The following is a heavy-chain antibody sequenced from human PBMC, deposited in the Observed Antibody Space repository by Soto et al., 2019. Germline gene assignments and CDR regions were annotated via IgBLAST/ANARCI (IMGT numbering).Heavy chain of an antibody. Sequence: QVQLVQSGAEVKKPGASVKVSCKASGYTFTGYYMHWVRQAPGQGLEWMGWINPNSGGTNYAQKFQGRVTMTRDTSISTAYMELSRLRSDDTAVYYCARGYYDSSGYYFHAFDIWGQGTTVTVSS. CDR1: GYTFTGYY. J-gene: IGHJ3*02. D-gene: IGHD3-22*01. CDR3: ARGYYDSSGYYFHAFDI. V-gene: IGHV1-2*02. CDR2: INPNSGGT.